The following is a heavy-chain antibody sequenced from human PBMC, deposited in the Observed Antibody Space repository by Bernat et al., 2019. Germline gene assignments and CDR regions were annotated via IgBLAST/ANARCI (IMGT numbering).Heavy chain of an antibody. V-gene: IGHV3-20*01. CDR1: GFTFDDYG. CDR2: INWNGGST. Sequence: EVQLVESGGGLVQPGGSLRLSCAASGFTFDDYGMSWVRQAPGKGLEWVSGINWNGGSTGYADSVKGRFTISRDNAKNSLYLQMNSLRAEDTALYHCARGPYSSSWVDYWGQGTLVTVSS. D-gene: IGHD6-13*01. CDR3: ARGPYSSSWVDY. J-gene: IGHJ4*02.